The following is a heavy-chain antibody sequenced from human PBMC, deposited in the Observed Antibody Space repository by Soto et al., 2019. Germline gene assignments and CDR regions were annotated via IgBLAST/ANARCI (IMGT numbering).Heavy chain of an antibody. CDR3: ARQRTTVVTQAYFDH. V-gene: IGHV4-39*01. D-gene: IGHD2-21*02. J-gene: IGHJ4*02. Sequence: SETLSLTCTVSGESISSSSYYWGWIRQPPGKGLEWIGSIYYSGRTYYNPSFKSRVTISIDTSKNQFSLKLSSVTATDTAVYYCARQRTTVVTQAYFDHWGQGALVTVPQ. CDR2: IYYSGRT. CDR1: GESISSSSYY.